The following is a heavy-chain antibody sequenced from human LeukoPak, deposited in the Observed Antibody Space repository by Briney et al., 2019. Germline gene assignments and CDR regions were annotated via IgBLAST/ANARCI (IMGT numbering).Heavy chain of an antibody. CDR2: ISAYNGNT. J-gene: IGHJ4*02. D-gene: IGHD3-22*01. CDR1: GYTFTSYG. Sequence: SVKVSCKASGYTFTSYGISWVRQAPGQGLEWMGWISAYNGNTNYAQKLQGRGTMTTDTSTSTAYMELRSLRSDDTAVYYCARVSVYDSSGYYDDYWGQGTLVTVSS. V-gene: IGHV1-18*01. CDR3: ARVSVYDSSGYYDDY.